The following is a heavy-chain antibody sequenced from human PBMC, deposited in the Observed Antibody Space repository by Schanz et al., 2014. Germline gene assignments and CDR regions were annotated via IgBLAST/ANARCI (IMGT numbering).Heavy chain of an antibody. CDR1: GFNFSDYA. Sequence: EVHLVESGGGLVQPGGSLRLSCAASGFNFSDYAMCWVRQAPGKGPEWVSYIRSSSTPIYYADSVKGRFTISRDNAKSSLYLQMNSLRVEDTAVYYCAASSGWHPSTDYWGQGTLVTVSS. CDR2: IRSSSTPI. CDR3: AASSGWHPSTDY. V-gene: IGHV3-48*04. J-gene: IGHJ4*02. D-gene: IGHD6-19*01.